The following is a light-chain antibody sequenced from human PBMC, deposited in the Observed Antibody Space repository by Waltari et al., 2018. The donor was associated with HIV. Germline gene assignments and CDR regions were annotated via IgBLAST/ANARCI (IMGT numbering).Light chain of an antibody. J-gene: IGLJ3*02. CDR2: KNN. V-gene: IGLV1-47*01. Sequence: QSVLTQPPSASGTPGQRVTISCSGSSSNIGSNYVYWYQQLPGTAPKLLIYKNNHRPSGVPDRFSGSKSGTSASLAIIGLRSEDDADYYCATWDDSLSGPVFGGGTKLTVL. CDR3: ATWDDSLSGPV. CDR1: SSNIGSNY.